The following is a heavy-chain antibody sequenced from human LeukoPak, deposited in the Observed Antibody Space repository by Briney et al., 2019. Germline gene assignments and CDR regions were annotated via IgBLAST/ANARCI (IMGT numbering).Heavy chain of an antibody. D-gene: IGHD3-10*01. CDR1: GGSISGYY. J-gene: IGHJ4*02. CDR2: INHSGST. CDR3: ARLEPSMVRGVGFDY. V-gene: IGHV4-34*01. Sequence: SETLSLTCTVSGGSISGYYWSWIRQPPGKGLEWIGEINHSGSTNYNPSLKSRVTISVDTSKNQFSLKLSSVTAADTAVYYCARLEPSMVRGVGFDYWGQGTLVTVSS.